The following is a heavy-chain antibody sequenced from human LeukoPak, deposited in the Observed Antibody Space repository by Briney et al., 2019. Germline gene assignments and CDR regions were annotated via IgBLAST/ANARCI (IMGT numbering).Heavy chain of an antibody. J-gene: IGHJ4*02. D-gene: IGHD3-22*01. CDR1: GFTASTYY. V-gene: IGHV3-48*01. CDR2: ISSSGTTI. Sequence: GGSLRLSCAASGFTASTYYMNWVRQAPGKGLEWVSYISSSGTTIYYADSVKGRFTISRDNSKNTLYVQMTSLRAEDTAIYYCAKDGGSTGYCFDYWGQGTLVTVSS. CDR3: AKDGGSTGYCFDY.